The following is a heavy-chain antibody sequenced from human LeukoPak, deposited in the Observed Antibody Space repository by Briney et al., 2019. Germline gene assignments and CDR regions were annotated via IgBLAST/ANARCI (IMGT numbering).Heavy chain of an antibody. Sequence: GGSLRLSCAASGFTFSSYAMHWVRQAPGKGLEWVGFIISKAYTGTTDYAASVKGRFTVSRDDSKSIAYLQLNSLKTEDTAVYYCTRALRMAVAGIRYYFDYWGQGTLVTASS. CDR3: TRALRMAVAGIRYYFDY. V-gene: IGHV3-49*04. J-gene: IGHJ4*02. CDR2: IISKAYTGTT. CDR1: GFTFSSYA. D-gene: IGHD6-19*01.